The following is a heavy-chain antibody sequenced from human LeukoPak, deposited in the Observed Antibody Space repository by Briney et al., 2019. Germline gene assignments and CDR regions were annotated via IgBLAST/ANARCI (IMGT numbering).Heavy chain of an antibody. CDR2: ISYDGSNK. CDR3: ARGPYSSSSPFDY. V-gene: IGHV3-30*03. D-gene: IGHD6-6*01. CDR1: GFTFSSYG. J-gene: IGHJ4*02. Sequence: GGSLRLSCAASGFTFSSYGMHWVRQAPGKGLEWVAVISYDGSNKYYADSVKGRFTISRDNSKNTLYLQMNSLRAEDTAVYYCARGPYSSSSPFDYWGQGTLVTVSS.